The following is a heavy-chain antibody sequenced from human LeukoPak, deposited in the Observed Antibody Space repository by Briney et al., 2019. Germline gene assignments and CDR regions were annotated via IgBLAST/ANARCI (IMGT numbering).Heavy chain of an antibody. J-gene: IGHJ4*02. V-gene: IGHV3-23*01. Sequence: GGSLRLSCAASGFTFSSYAMSGLRQAPGKGLEWVSAISGGGGSTYYAESVKGRFTISRDNSKNTLYLQMNSLRAEDTAVYCCAKDRSIGWHNTNFDYWGQGTLVTVSS. CDR1: GFTFSSYA. CDR2: ISGGGGST. D-gene: IGHD6-25*01. CDR3: AKDRSIGWHNTNFDY.